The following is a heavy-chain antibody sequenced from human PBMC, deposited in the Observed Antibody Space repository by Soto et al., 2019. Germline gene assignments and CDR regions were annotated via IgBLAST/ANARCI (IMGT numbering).Heavy chain of an antibody. CDR3: ATDQTGSYFPH. CDR2: ISYDGSNK. CDR1: GFTFSSYG. V-gene: IGHV3-30*03. Sequence: QVQLVESGGGVVQPGRSLRLSCAASGFTFSSYGMHWVRQAPGKGLEWVAVISYDGSNKYYADSVKGRFTISRANSKNTLYLQMNSLRAEDTAVYYCATDQTGSYFPHWGQGTLVTVSS. D-gene: IGHD3-10*01. J-gene: IGHJ1*01.